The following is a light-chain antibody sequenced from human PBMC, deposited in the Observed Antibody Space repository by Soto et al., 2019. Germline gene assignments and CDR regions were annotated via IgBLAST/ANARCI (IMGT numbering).Light chain of an antibody. Sequence: ETELAHYPGTLSFGARERPTLXSRASQSVASSYLAWYQQKPGQAPRLVIHGASSRATGIPDRFSGSGSGTDFTLTINSLEPEDFAVYYCQQRSNWPQITFGQGTRLEIK. CDR3: QQRSNWPQIT. J-gene: IGKJ5*01. V-gene: IGKV3D-20*02. CDR2: GAS. CDR1: QSVASSY.